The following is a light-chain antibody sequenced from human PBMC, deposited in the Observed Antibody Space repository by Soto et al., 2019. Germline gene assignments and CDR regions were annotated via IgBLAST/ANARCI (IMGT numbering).Light chain of an antibody. Sequence: QSVLTQPPSASGSPGQSVTISCTGTSSDVGAYNYVSWYQHRPGKAPKLMIYEVTKRPSGVPDRFSGAKSGNTASLTVPGLQAEDEADYYCTSHAGTNNFPYVFGTGTKLTVL. J-gene: IGLJ1*01. CDR3: TSHAGTNNFPYV. V-gene: IGLV2-8*01. CDR1: SSDVGAYNY. CDR2: EVT.